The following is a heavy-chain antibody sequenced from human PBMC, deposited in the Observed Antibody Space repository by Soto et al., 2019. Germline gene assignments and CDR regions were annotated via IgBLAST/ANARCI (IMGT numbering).Heavy chain of an antibody. CDR2: INHSGST. J-gene: IGHJ4*02. CDR3: ARVIVGATFSSVIKYYFDY. CDR1: GGSFSGYY. V-gene: IGHV4-34*01. Sequence: SETLSLTCAVYGGSFSGYYWSWIRQPPGKGLEWIGEINHSGSTNYNPSLKSRVTISVDTSKNQFSLKLSSVTAADTAVYYCARVIVGATFSSVIKYYFDYWGQGTLVTVSS. D-gene: IGHD1-26*01.